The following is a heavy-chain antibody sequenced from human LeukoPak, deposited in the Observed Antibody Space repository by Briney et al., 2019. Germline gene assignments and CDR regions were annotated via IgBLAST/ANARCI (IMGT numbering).Heavy chain of an antibody. CDR3: AREFRDIVATTFDY. J-gene: IGHJ4*02. D-gene: IGHD5-12*01. CDR1: GFTFSSYE. V-gene: IGHV3-48*03. CDR2: ISSSGSTI. Sequence: GGSLRLSCAASGFTFSSYEMNWVRQAPGKGLEWVSYISSSGSTIYYADSVKGRFTISRDNAKNSLYLQMNSLRAEDTAVYYCAREFRDIVATTFDYWGQGTLVTVSS.